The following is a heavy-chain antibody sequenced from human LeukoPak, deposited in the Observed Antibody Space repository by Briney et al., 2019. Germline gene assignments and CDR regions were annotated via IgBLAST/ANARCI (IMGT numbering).Heavy chain of an antibody. CDR2: ISGSGGST. J-gene: IGHJ4*02. CDR1: GFTFSSYA. Sequence: GGSPRLSCAASGFTFSSYAMSWVRQAPGKGLEWVSAISGSGGSTYYADSVKGRFTISRDNSKNTLYLQMNSLRAEDTAVYYCAKGPGYSYGYCYWGQGTLVTVSS. CDR3: AKGPGYSYGYCY. V-gene: IGHV3-23*01. D-gene: IGHD5-18*01.